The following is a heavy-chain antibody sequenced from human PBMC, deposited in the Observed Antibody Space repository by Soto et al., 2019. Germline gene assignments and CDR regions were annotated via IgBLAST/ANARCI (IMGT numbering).Heavy chain of an antibody. V-gene: IGHV3-9*01. D-gene: IGHD6-6*01. CDR2: ISWNSGSI. Sequence: EVQLVESGGGLVQPGRSLRLSCAASGFTFDDYAMHWVRQAPGKGLEWVSGISWNSGSIDYADSVKGRFTISRDNAKNSLYLQMNSLRAEDTALYYCTKDSFLGGSSSGYYCMDVWGKGTTVTVSS. CDR3: TKDSFLGGSSSGYYCMDV. J-gene: IGHJ6*03. CDR1: GFTFDDYA.